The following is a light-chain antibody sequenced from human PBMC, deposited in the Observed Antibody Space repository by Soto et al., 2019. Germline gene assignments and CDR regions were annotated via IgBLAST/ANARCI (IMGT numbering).Light chain of an antibody. V-gene: IGKV1-5*01. J-gene: IGKJ3*01. Sequence: DIQMTQSPSTLSASVGDRVTITCRASQSISSWLAWYQQKPGKAPKLLIYDASSLESGVPSRFSGSGSGTEFTLPISGLQPDDFATYYCQQEFTFGPGTKVDIK. CDR2: DAS. CDR3: QQEFT. CDR1: QSISSW.